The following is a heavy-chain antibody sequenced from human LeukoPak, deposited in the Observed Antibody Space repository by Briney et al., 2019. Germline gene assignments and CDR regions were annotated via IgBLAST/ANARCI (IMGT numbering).Heavy chain of an antibody. CDR1: GGSFSGYY. Sequence: SETLSLTCAVYGGSFSGYYWSWIRQPPGKGLEWIGEINHSGSTNYNPSLKSRVTISVDTSKNQFSLKLSSVTAADTAIYYCARGGCSSTSCRYGRDWFDPWGQGTLVTVSS. J-gene: IGHJ5*02. CDR2: INHSGST. CDR3: ARGGCSSTSCRYGRDWFDP. V-gene: IGHV4-34*01. D-gene: IGHD2-2*01.